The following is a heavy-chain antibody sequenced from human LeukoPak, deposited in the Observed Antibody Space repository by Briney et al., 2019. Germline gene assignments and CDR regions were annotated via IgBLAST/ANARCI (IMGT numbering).Heavy chain of an antibody. Sequence: GGSLRLSCAASGFTFSNAWMGWVRQAPGKGLEWVGRILSKSEGGTADYSSPVKGRFTISRDDSKNSLYLQMDSLKTEDTAIYYCTTESYDTWGQGTLVTVSS. CDR3: TTESYDT. D-gene: IGHD3-16*01. CDR2: ILSKSEGGTA. CDR1: GFTFSNAW. V-gene: IGHV3-15*01. J-gene: IGHJ4*02.